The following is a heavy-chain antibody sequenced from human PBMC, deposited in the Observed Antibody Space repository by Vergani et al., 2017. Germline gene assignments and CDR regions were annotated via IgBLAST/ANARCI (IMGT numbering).Heavy chain of an antibody. CDR3: ARLRIAASETFDY. J-gene: IGHJ4*02. CDR2: INPNSGGT. Sequence: QVQLVQSGAEVKKPGASVKVSCKASGYTFTGYYMHWVRQAPGQGLEWMGWINPNSGGTNYAQKFQGRVNMTRDTSISTAYMELSRLRSDDAAVYYCARLRIAASETFDYWGQGTLVTVSS. D-gene: IGHD6-13*01. V-gene: IGHV1-2*02. CDR1: GYTFTGYY.